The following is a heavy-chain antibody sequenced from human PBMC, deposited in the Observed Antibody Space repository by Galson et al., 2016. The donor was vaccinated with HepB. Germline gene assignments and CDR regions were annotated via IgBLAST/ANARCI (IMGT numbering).Heavy chain of an antibody. CDR2: VNVDSGDT. D-gene: IGHD3-22*01. J-gene: IGHJ5*02. CDR1: GYTFTNYD. V-gene: IGHV1-8*01. CDR3: ARMHYCERRAGNWFDP. Sequence: SVKVSCKASGYTFTNYDINWVRQAPGHGLEWMGWVNVDSGDTGYAQRFHGRVTMTRETSIRTAYMEVSRLTSEDTAVYYCARMHYCERRAGNWFDPWGQGTLVTVSS.